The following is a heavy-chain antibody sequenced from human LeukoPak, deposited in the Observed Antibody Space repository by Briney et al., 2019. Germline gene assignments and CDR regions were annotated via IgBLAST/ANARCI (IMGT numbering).Heavy chain of an antibody. J-gene: IGHJ4*02. Sequence: ASVKVSCKASGYTFISYDIDWVRQATGQGLEWMGWMSPKSGNTNYAQKLQGRVTMTTDTSTSTAYMELRSLRSDDTAVYYCARERFGGSYSTDYWGQGTLVTVSS. CDR2: MSPKSGNT. CDR1: GYTFISYD. CDR3: ARERFGGSYSTDY. V-gene: IGHV1-18*01. D-gene: IGHD1-26*01.